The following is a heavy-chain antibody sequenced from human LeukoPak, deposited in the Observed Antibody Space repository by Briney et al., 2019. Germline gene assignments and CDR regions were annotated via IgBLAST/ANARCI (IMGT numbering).Heavy chain of an antibody. D-gene: IGHD3-9*01. CDR2: ISADNGNT. CDR1: GYSFIKYG. V-gene: IGHV1-18*01. CDR3: ARAGIRRYFDWLLFDY. J-gene: IGHJ4*02. Sequence: ASVKVSCKASGYSFIKYGISWVRQAPGQGLEWMGWISADNGNTYYTQKFQGRVTFTTDTSTSTAYMELRSLRSDDTAVYYCARAGIRRYFDWLLFDYWGQGTLVTVSS.